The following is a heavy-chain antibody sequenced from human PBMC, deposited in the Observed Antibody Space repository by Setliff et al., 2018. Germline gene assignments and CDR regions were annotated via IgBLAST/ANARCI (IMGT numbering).Heavy chain of an antibody. CDR1: GGSFDTYY. Sequence: SETLSLTCNVYGGSFDTYYWSWIRQPPGKGLEWFGEINQSGSGDYNPSFKGRVTISVDTSKKQFSLTSTSVTAADTALYYCRQAVVGRDVFDIWGQGTVVTVSS. D-gene: IGHD1-1*01. V-gene: IGHV4-34*01. CDR2: INQSGSG. CDR3: RQAVVGRDVFDI. J-gene: IGHJ3*02.